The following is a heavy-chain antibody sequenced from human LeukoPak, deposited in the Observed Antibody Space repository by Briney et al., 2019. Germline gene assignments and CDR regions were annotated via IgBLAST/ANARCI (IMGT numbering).Heavy chain of an antibody. Sequence: SETLSLACTVSGGSISSYYWSWIRQPPGKGLEWIGYIYYSGSTNYNPSLKSRVTISVDTSKNQFSLKLSSVTAADTAVYYCARGGGVFGRWLPEYYFDYWGQGTLVTVSS. V-gene: IGHV4-59*08. J-gene: IGHJ4*02. D-gene: IGHD5-12*01. CDR2: IYYSGST. CDR1: GGSISSYY. CDR3: ARGGGVFGRWLPEYYFDY.